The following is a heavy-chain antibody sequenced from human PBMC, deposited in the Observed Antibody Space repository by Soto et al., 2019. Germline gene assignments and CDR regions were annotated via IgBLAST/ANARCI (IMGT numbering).Heavy chain of an antibody. J-gene: IGHJ4*02. CDR1: GVTFSSYA. V-gene: IGHV1-69*13. Sequence: ASLKVSCKASGVTFSSYAISWVRQAPGQGLEWMGGIIPIFGTANYAQKFQGRVTITADESTSTAYMELSSLRSEDTAVYYCARARSRDGYNYYYFDYWGQGTLVTVSS. CDR2: IIPIFGTA. CDR3: ARARSRDGYNYYYFDY. D-gene: IGHD5-12*01.